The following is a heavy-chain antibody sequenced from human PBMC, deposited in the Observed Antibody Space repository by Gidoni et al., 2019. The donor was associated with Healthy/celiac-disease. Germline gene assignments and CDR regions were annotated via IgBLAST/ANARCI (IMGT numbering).Heavy chain of an antibody. CDR1: GFTFSRYD. Sequence: EVQLVESVGGLVQPGGSLRLSLAASGFTFSRYDMPWVRQATGKGLEWVSAICTAGDTYYPGSVKGRFTISRENAKNSLYLQMNSLRAGDTAVYYCARGTYYYDSSGYNYYYYGMDVWGQGTTVTVSS. V-gene: IGHV3-13*01. J-gene: IGHJ6*02. CDR3: ARGTYYYDSSGYNYYYYGMDV. D-gene: IGHD3-22*01. CDR2: ICTAGDT.